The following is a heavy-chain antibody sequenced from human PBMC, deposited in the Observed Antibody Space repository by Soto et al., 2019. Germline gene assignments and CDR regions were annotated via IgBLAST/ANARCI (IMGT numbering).Heavy chain of an antibody. V-gene: IGHV3-30-3*01. CDR2: ISYDGSNK. CDR3: ARDFTPSMVPNQGY. Sequence: GGSLRLSCAASGFTFSSYAMHWVRQAPGKGLEWVAVISYDGSNKYYADSVKGRFTISRDNSKNTLYLQMNSLRAEDTAVYYCARDFTPSMVPNQGYRGKGTPVTVSS. J-gene: IGHJ4*02. CDR1: GFTFSSYA. D-gene: IGHD3-10*01.